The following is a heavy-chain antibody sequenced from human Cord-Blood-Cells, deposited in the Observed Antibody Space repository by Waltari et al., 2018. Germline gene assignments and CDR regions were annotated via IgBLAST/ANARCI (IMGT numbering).Heavy chain of an antibody. Sequence: QVQLQQWGAGLLKPSETLSLTCAVYGGSFSGYYWSWTRQPPGKGLEWIGEINHSGSTNYNPSLKSRVTISVDTSKNQFSLKLSSVTAADTAVYYCARGLIVVVPAAASRSGWYFDLWGRGTLVTVSS. CDR3: ARGLIVVVPAAASRSGWYFDL. CDR1: GGSFSGYY. J-gene: IGHJ2*01. V-gene: IGHV4-34*01. CDR2: INHSGST. D-gene: IGHD2-2*01.